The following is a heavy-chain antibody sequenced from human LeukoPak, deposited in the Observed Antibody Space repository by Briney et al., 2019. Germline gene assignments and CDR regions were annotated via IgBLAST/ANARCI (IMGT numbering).Heavy chain of an antibody. D-gene: IGHD6-13*01. Sequence: GGSLRLSCAASGFTFDDYAMHWVRQAPGKGLEWVSGISRNSGSIGYADSVKGRFTISRDNAKNSLYLQMSSLRAEDMALYYCAKVTAAGTFDYWGQGTLVTVSS. J-gene: IGHJ4*02. V-gene: IGHV3-9*03. CDR2: ISRNSGSI. CDR3: AKVTAAGTFDY. CDR1: GFTFDDYA.